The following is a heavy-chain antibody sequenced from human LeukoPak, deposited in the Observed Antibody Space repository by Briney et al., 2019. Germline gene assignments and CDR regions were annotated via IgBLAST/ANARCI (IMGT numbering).Heavy chain of an antibody. CDR3: ARGSVVTMDRGAPGSFDY. CDR1: GGSFSGYY. V-gene: IGHV4-34*01. CDR2: INHSGST. Sequence: SETLSLTCAVYGGSFSGYYWSWIRQPPGKGLEWIGEINHSGSTNYNPSLKSRVTISVDTSKNQFSLKLSSVTAADTAVYYCARGSVVTMDRGAPGSFDYWGQGTLVAVSS. J-gene: IGHJ4*02. D-gene: IGHD3-10*01.